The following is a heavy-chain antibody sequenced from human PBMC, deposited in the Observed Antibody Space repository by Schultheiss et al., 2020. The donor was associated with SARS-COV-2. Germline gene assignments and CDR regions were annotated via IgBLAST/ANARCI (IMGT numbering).Heavy chain of an antibody. CDR3: ARGRVVVLAIIDS. D-gene: IGHD2-15*01. CDR2: ISYDGRNK. V-gene: IGHV3-30*04. CDR1: GFTFSSYA. Sequence: GGSLRLSCAASGFTFSSYAMHWVRQAPGKGLEWVAVISYDGRNKYYADSVKGRLTISRDNSTNTLNLQMNSLRPEDTAVYYCARGRVVVLAIIDSWGQGTLVTVSS. J-gene: IGHJ4*02.